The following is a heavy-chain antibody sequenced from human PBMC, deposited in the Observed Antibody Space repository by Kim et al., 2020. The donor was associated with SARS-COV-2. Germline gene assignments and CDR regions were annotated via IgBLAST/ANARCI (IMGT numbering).Heavy chain of an antibody. CDR2: IWYDGSNK. CDR3: ARAVGYCSSTSCYSYGMDV. V-gene: IGHV3-33*01. J-gene: IGHJ6*02. Sequence: GGSLRLSCAASGFTFSSYGMHWVRQAPGKGLEWVAVIWYDGSNKYYADSVKGRFTISRDNSKNTLYLQMNSLRAEDTAVYYCARAVGYCSSTSCYSYGMDVWGQGTTVTVSS. D-gene: IGHD2-2*02. CDR1: GFTFSSYG.